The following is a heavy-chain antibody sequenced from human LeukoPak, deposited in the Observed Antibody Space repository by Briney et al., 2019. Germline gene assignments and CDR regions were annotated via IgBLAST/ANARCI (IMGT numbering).Heavy chain of an antibody. CDR1: GGSISGYY. CDR3: VGHSSGYRLARFDI. CDR2: IHYSGST. V-gene: IGHV4-59*08. Sequence: SETLSLTCTVSGGSISGYYWSWIRQPPGKGLEWIRYIHYSGSTNYSPSLKSRITISLDTSKNQFSLKLSSVTAADTAVYYCVGHSSGYRLARFDIWGQGTMVSVSS. D-gene: IGHD3-22*01. J-gene: IGHJ3*02.